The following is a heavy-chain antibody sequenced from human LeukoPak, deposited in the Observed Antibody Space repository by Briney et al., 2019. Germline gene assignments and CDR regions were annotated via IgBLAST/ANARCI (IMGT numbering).Heavy chain of an antibody. J-gene: IGHJ4*02. CDR3: TTAMYSSSWYTYYFDY. V-gene: IGHV3-15*01. D-gene: IGHD6-13*01. Sequence: GGSLRLSCAASGFTFSNAWMSWVRQAPGKGLEWVGRMKSKTDGGTTDYAAPVKGRFTISRDDSKNTLYLQMNSLKTEDTAVYYCTTAMYSSSWYTYYFDYWGQGTLVTVSS. CDR1: GFTFSNAW. CDR2: MKSKTDGGTT.